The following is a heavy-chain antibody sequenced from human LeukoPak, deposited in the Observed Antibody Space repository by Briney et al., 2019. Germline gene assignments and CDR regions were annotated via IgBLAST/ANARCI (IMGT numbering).Heavy chain of an antibody. CDR1: GFTFSSYA. D-gene: IGHD1-26*01. CDR3: AKDRRGGSYSPFGE. Sequence: GGSLRLSCAASGFTFSSYAMSWVRQLPGKGLEWLSYINDSGGSTYYADSVKGRFVISRDNSKNSLYLQINSLRAEDTAIYYCAKDRRGGSYSPFGEWGQGTLVTVSS. CDR2: INDSGGST. J-gene: IGHJ4*02. V-gene: IGHV3-23*01.